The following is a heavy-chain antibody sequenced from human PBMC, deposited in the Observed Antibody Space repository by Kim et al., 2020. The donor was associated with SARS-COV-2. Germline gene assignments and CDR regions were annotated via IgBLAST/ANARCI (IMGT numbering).Heavy chain of an antibody. D-gene: IGHD6-19*01. Sequence: SETLSLTCTVSGGSISSGSYYWSWIRQPAGKGLEWIGRIYTSGSTNYNPSLKSRVTISVDTSKNQFSLKLSSVTAADTAVYYCARLQWLRYYYGMDVWGQGTTVTVSS. CDR2: IYTSGST. CDR1: GGSISSGSYY. J-gene: IGHJ6*02. V-gene: IGHV4-61*02. CDR3: ARLQWLRYYYGMDV.